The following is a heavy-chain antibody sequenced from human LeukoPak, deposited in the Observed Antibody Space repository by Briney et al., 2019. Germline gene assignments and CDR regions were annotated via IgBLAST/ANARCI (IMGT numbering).Heavy chain of an antibody. CDR3: ARDHSPGIAAAGNY. CDR1: GGTFSSYA. V-gene: IGHV1-69*05. J-gene: IGHJ4*02. CDR2: IIPIFGTA. D-gene: IGHD6-13*01. Sequence: GASVTVSCKASGGTFSSYAISWVRQAPGQGLEWMGGIIPIFGTANYAQKFQGRVTMTRDTSTSTVYMELSSLRSEDTAVYYCARDHSPGIAAAGNYGGQGTLVTVSS.